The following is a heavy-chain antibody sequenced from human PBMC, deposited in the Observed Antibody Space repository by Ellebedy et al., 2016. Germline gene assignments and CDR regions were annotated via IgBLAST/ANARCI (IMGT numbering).Heavy chain of an antibody. V-gene: IGHV4-30-2*01. CDR3: ARGGYDFWSGYYTENGMDV. J-gene: IGHJ6*02. D-gene: IGHD3-3*01. Sequence: SETLSLTCAVSGGSISSGGYSWSWIRQPPGKGLEWIGYIYHSGITYYNPSLESRVTISVDRSKNQFSLKLSSVTAADTAVYYCARGGYDFWSGYYTENGMDVWGQGTTVTVSS. CDR2: IYHSGIT. CDR1: GGSISSGGYS.